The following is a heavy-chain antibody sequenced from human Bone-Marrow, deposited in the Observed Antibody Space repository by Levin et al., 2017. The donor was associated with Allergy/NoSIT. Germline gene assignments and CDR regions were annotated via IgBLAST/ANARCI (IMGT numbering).Heavy chain of an antibody. CDR2: FDPEDGET. V-gene: IGHV1-24*01. CDR3: ATERPSGGSPIY. CDR1: GYSLTELS. J-gene: IGHJ4*01. D-gene: IGHD3-16*01. Sequence: AGESLKISCKVSGYSLTELSIYWVRQAPGKGLNWMAGFDPEDGETIYARGFQGRVTLTEDPSTDTAYMELTSLKYEDTAVYYCATERPSGGSPIYWGHGTLVSVSS.